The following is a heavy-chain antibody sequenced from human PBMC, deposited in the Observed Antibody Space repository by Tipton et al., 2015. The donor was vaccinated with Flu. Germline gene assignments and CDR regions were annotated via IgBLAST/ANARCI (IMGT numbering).Heavy chain of an antibody. D-gene: IGHD6-13*01. CDR2: INPNSGGT. J-gene: IGHJ5*02. Sequence: QLVQSGPEVKKPGASVKVSCKAPGYTLTGYYMHWVRQAPGQGLEWMGWINPNSGGTNSAQTFQGRVTMTRDTSINTAYMEMTSLTSDDTAVYYCATVKPTGYLGTAAGWFDTWGQGTLVSVSS. CDR1: GYTLTGYY. CDR3: ATVKPTGYLGTAAGWFDT. V-gene: IGHV1-2*02.